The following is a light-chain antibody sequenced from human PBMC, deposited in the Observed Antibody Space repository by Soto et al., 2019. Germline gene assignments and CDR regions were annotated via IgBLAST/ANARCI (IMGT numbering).Light chain of an antibody. CDR1: QTVSSTY. Sequence: ETVLTQSPDTLSLSPGERATLSCRVTQTVSSTYLAWYQQKPGQAPRLLIYSVSSRATGIPDRFSGSGSGTDFTLTISRLEPEDFAVYYCQQYGPSPSMYTFGQGTKLEIK. J-gene: IGKJ2*01. CDR2: SVS. V-gene: IGKV3-20*01. CDR3: QQYGPSPSMYT.